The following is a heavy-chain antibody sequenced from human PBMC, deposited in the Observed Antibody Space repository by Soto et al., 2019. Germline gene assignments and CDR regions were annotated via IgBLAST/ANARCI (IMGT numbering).Heavy chain of an antibody. CDR3: ARGSQYYDFWSGYPEKNWFDP. Sequence: VSVKIGCTAYGFTFSIYEISCSRKATGQGLEWKGWMKPNSGNTGYAQKFQGRVTMTRNTSISTAYMELSSLRSEDTAVYYCARGSQYYDFWSGYPEKNWFDPWGQGTLVTVSS. CDR1: GFTFSIYE. CDR2: MKPNSGNT. J-gene: IGHJ5*02. D-gene: IGHD3-3*01. V-gene: IGHV1-8*02.